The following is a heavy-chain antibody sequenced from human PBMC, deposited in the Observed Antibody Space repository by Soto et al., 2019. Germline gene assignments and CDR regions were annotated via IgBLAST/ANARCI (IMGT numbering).Heavy chain of an antibody. V-gene: IGHV4-30-4*01. J-gene: IGHJ4*02. Sequence: QVQLQESGPGLVKPSQTLSLTCTVSGGSITSGDYYWSWIRQTPGRGLEWIGYIYYSGSTYYNPSLESRLTISVDTSKKQFSLKLSSVIAADTAVYYCARESSADSRGWYYFDSWGQGTLVTVSS. CDR3: ARESSADSRGWYYFDS. CDR2: IYYSGST. CDR1: GGSITSGDYY. D-gene: IGHD3-22*01.